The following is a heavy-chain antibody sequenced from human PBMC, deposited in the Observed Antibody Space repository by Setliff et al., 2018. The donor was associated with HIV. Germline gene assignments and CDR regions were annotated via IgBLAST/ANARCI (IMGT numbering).Heavy chain of an antibody. V-gene: IGHV4-61*09. D-gene: IGHD3-16*01. J-gene: IGHJ4*02. CDR3: ARDPEGGYFDY. CDR2: IYTSGST. Sequence: PSETLSLTCTVSGGSISSGSYYWSWIRQPAGKGLEWIGHIYTSGSTNYNPALKSRVTISVYTSKNQFSLELSSVTAADTAVYYCARDPEGGYFDYWGQGTLVTVSS. CDR1: GGSISSGSYY.